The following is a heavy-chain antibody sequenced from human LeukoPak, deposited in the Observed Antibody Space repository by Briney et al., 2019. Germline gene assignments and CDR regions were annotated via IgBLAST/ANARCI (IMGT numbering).Heavy chain of an antibody. V-gene: IGHV3-21*04. J-gene: IGHJ4*02. CDR2: ISLSSSSI. D-gene: IGHD5-18*01. CDR1: GFIFSSYS. Sequence: KAGGSLRLSCAASGFIFSSYSMSWVRQAPGKGLEWVSFISLSSSSIFHTDSVKGRFTISRDNSKNTLYLQMNSLRAEDTAVYYCAKGTAMAHFDYWGQGTLVTVSS. CDR3: AKGTAMAHFDY.